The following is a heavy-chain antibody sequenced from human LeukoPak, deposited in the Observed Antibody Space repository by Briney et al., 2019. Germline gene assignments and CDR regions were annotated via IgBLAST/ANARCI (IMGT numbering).Heavy chain of an antibody. CDR2: ISSSSYI. CDR3: ARDLRVAYGSGSYNFDY. J-gene: IGHJ4*02. CDR1: GFTFSSYS. V-gene: IGHV3-21*01. Sequence: PGGSLRLSCAASGFTFSSYSMNWGRQAPGKGLEWVSSISSSSYIYYADSVKGRFTISRDNAKNSLYLQMNSLRAEDTAVYYCARDLRVAYGSGSYNFDYWGQGTLVTVSS. D-gene: IGHD3-10*01.